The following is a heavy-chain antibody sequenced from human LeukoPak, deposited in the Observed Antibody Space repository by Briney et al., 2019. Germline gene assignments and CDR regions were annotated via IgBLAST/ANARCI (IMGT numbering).Heavy chain of an antibody. D-gene: IGHD2-15*01. CDR2: MDPVSGGT. J-gene: IGHJ5*02. Sequence: ASVTVSCKASGYTFTAYYIHWVRQAPGQGLEWMGWMDPVSGGTNYAQRFQGRVTMTRDSSINTAYIQLSSLRSDDTADTAVYYCARGVGSSWFDPWGQGTLVTVSS. CDR1: GYTFTAYY. V-gene: IGHV1-2*02. CDR3: ARGVGSSWFDP.